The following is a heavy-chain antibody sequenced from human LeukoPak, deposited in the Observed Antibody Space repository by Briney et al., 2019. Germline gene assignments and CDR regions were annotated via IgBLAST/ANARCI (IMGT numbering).Heavy chain of an antibody. V-gene: IGHV1-18*01. J-gene: IGHJ4*02. D-gene: IGHD6-13*01. Sequence: ASVKVSCKASGYTFTSYGISWVRQAPGQGLEWMGWISAYNGNTNYAQKLQGRVTMTTDTSTSTAYMELRSLRSDDTAVYYCARVRGSVIAAAESFDYWGQGTLVTVSS. CDR2: ISAYNGNT. CDR3: ARVRGSVIAAAESFDY. CDR1: GYTFTSYG.